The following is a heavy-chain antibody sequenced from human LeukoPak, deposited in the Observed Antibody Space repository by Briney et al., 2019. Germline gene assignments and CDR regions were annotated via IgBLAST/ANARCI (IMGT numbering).Heavy chain of an antibody. V-gene: IGHV3-23*01. J-gene: IGHJ4*02. Sequence: GGSLRLSCVVSGLTFSNYAMSWVRQAPGKGLEWVSSISDSGGSAYYADSVKGRFTISRDNSKNTLYLQMNSLRAEDTAVYYCAKNTQYSGYYDCWGQGTLVAVSS. D-gene: IGHD6-6*01. CDR1: GLTFSNYA. CDR2: ISDSGGSA. CDR3: AKNTQYSGYYDC.